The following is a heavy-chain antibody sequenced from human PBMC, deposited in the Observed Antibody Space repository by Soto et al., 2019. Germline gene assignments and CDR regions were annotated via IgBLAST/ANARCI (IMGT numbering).Heavy chain of an antibody. J-gene: IGHJ4*02. D-gene: IGHD3-16*01. CDR3: ARVVSVLGAWLDF. Sequence: RLSCAASGFTFSGYSMSWVRQAPGKGLEWISYINSGSSAIQYADSVKGRFTISRDNGKNSLYLQISSLRAEYSSVYYCARVVSVLGAWLDFWGPGTLVTVS. CDR1: GFTFSGYS. V-gene: IGHV3-48*01. CDR2: INSGSSAI.